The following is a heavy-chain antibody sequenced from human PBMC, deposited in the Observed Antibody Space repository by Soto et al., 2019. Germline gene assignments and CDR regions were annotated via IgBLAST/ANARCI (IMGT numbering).Heavy chain of an antibody. V-gene: IGHV4-39*01. D-gene: IGHD4-17*01. Sequence: QLQLQESGPGLVKPSETLSLTCTVSGGSISSSSYYWGWIRQPPGKGLEWIGSIYYSGSTYYDPSLKSRVTISVDTSKNQFSLKLSSVTAADTAVYYCARRNGANAFDIWGQGTMVTVSS. CDR3: ARRNGANAFDI. CDR1: GGSISSSSYY. CDR2: IYYSGST. J-gene: IGHJ3*02.